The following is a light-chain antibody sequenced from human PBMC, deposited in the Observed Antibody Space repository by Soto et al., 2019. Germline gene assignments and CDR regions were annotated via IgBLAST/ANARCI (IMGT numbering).Light chain of an antibody. J-gene: IGKJ2*01. CDR2: GAS. CDR1: QRIRRSY. V-gene: IGKV3-20*01. CDR3: QQYASSPYT. Sequence: EIVLTQSPGTLSLSPGERAPLSCRARQRIRRSYLAWYQQNPGQAPRLLIDGASRRATGIPDRFSGRESGTDFTLTITTLEPEDSAVYFCQQYASSPYTFGQGTKVDIK.